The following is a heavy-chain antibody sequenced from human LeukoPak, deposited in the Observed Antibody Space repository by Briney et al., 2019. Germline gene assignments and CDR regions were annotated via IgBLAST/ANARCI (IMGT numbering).Heavy chain of an antibody. Sequence: PGRCLRLSWAAAGFTVGSYEIDSVRQAPGNWREWGSYISSSGSTIYYADSVEGRFTISRDNAKNSLYLQMNSLRAEDTAVYYCAKDLRGPISVLMVYWGQGTLVTVSS. V-gene: IGHV3-48*03. CDR3: AKDLRGPISVLMVY. J-gene: IGHJ4*02. D-gene: IGHD3-9*01. CDR2: ISSSGSTI. CDR1: GFTVGSYE.